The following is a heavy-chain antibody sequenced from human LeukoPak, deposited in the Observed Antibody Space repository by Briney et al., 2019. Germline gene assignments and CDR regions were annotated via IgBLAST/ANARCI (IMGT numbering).Heavy chain of an antibody. CDR2: ISGSGGST. CDR1: GFTFSSYA. V-gene: IGHV3-23*01. CDR3: AKGSDIVLMVYAPDAFDI. D-gene: IGHD2-8*01. J-gene: IGHJ3*02. Sequence: GGSLRLSCAASGFTFSSYAMRWVRQAPGKELEWVSAISGSGGSTYYADSVKGRFTISRDNSKNTLYLQMNSLRAEDTAVYYCAKGSDIVLMVYAPDAFDIWGQGTMVTVSS.